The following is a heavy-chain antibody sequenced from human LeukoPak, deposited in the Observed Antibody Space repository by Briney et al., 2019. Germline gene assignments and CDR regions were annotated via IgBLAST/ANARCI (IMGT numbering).Heavy chain of an antibody. CDR2: ISWNSGSI. CDR1: GFTFDDYA. V-gene: IGHV3-9*01. Sequence: SGGSLRLSCAASGFTFDDYAMHWVRQAPGKGLEWVSGISWNSGSIGYADSVKGRFTISRDNAKNSLYLQMNSLRAEDTALYYCARVTYYDFWSGYPYFDYWGQGTLVTVSS. CDR3: ARVTYYDFWSGYPYFDY. D-gene: IGHD3-3*01. J-gene: IGHJ4*02.